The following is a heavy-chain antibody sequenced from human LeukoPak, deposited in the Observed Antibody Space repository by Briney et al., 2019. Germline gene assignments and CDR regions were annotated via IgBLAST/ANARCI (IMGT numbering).Heavy chain of an antibody. V-gene: IGHV3-53*01. Sequence: GGSLRLSCAASGFTVITNDMTWVRQAPGKGLEWVSVLYSDGNTKYADSVQGRLTISRDNSKNTLYLEMDSLSPDDTAVYYCARGVEPLAANTLAYWGQGTLVTVSS. D-gene: IGHD1-14*01. CDR2: LYSDGNT. J-gene: IGHJ4*02. CDR3: ARGVEPLAANTLAY. CDR1: GFTVITND.